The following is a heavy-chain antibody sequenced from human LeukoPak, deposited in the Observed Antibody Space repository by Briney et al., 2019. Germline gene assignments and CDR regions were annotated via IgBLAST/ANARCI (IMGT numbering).Heavy chain of an antibody. Sequence: ETLSLTCTVSGVSIISSNSYWGWIRQPPGKGLEWVANIKQDGSEKSCVDSVKGRFTISRDNAKNSLYLQMNSLRAEDTAVYYCARSNLEGDYGDYRPFDYWGQGTLVTVSS. CDR3: ARSNLEGDYGDYRPFDY. D-gene: IGHD4-17*01. J-gene: IGHJ4*02. CDR1: GVSIISSNSY. V-gene: IGHV3-7*01. CDR2: IKQDGSEK.